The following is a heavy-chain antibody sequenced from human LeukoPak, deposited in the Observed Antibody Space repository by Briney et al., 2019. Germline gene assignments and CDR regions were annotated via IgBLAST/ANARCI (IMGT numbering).Heavy chain of an antibody. D-gene: IGHD2/OR15-2a*01. CDR2: IRGKAYGGTT. CDR3: SRDESMFDY. CDR1: GFNFGDYA. V-gene: IGHV3-49*04. J-gene: IGHJ4*02. Sequence: GGPVRLFCTGSGFNFGDYAMRWVRQAPGRGLEWVGFIRGKAYGGTTEYAASVKGRFTISRDDSKSIAYLQMNSLKTEESAVYYCSRDESMFDYWGQGTLVTVSS.